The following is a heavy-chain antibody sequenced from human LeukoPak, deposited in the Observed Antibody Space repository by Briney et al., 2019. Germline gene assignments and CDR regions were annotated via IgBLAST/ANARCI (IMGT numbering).Heavy chain of an antibody. D-gene: IGHD3-10*01. V-gene: IGHV3-53*01. CDR3: ARDFYNSGSFGH. J-gene: IGHJ5*02. Sequence: GGSLRLSCAASGFTVSSNYMSWVRQAPGEGLEWVSIIYTDGSTYYTDSVKGRFTMSRDNSKNTLYLQMNSLRAEDTAIYYCARDFYNSGSFGHWGQGTLVTVTS. CDR2: IYTDGST. CDR1: GFTVSSNY.